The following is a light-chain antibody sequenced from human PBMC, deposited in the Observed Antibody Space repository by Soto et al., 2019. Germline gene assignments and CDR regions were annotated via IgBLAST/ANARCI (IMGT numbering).Light chain of an antibody. J-gene: IGKJ1*01. Sequence: DIEMTQSPSSLSASIGETVTVTCRASQSISRYLNWYKQKPGKAPTLLISAASSLERGVPLRVSGGGSGTEFTLTISSLQPEDFATYYCQQNYRNTPWTFGQGTKVDIK. V-gene: IGKV1-39*01. CDR2: AAS. CDR3: QQNYRNTPWT. CDR1: QSISRY.